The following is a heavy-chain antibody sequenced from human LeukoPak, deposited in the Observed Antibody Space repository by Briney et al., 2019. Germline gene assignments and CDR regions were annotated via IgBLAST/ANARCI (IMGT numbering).Heavy chain of an antibody. CDR3: ARTKTHRDAFDI. CDR2: ISSSSSTI. V-gene: IGHV3-48*01. J-gene: IGHJ3*02. Sequence: GGSLRLSCTASGFSFSNYGMNWVRQAPGKGLEWVSYISSSSSTIYYADSVKGRFTISRDNAKNSLYLQMNSLRAEDTAVYYCARTKTHRDAFDIWGQGTIVTVSS. CDR1: GFSFSNYG.